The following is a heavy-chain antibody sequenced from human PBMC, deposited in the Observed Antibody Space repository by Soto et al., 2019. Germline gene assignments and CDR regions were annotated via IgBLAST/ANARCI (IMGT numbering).Heavy chain of an antibody. Sequence: GGSLGLSCAASGFTFSSYAMSWVRQAPGKGLEWVSAISGSGGSTYYADSVKGRFTISRDNSKNTLYLQMNSLRAEDTAVYYCAKGLGSYYYYGMDVWGQGTTVTVSS. J-gene: IGHJ6*02. CDR2: ISGSGGST. CDR3: AKGLGSYYYYGMDV. V-gene: IGHV3-23*01. CDR1: GFTFSSYA. D-gene: IGHD3-16*01.